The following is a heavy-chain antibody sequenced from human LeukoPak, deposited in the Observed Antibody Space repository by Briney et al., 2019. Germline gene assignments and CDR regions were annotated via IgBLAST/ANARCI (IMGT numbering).Heavy chain of an antibody. CDR1: GFTFSSYT. CDR3: ARHLGAGGSGVDY. V-gene: IGHV3-30*04. Sequence: GGSLRLSCAASGFTFSSYTMHWVRQAPGKGLEWVALISYDGSNKYNADSLKGRFTISRDNSKNTAYLQMNSLKIEDTAVYYCARHLGAGGSGVDYWGQGTLVTVSS. D-gene: IGHD1-26*01. CDR2: ISYDGSNK. J-gene: IGHJ4*02.